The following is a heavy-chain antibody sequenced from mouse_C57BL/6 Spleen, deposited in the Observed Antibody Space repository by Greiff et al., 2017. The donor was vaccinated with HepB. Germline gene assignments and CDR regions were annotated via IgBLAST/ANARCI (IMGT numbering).Heavy chain of an antibody. V-gene: IGHV1-64*01. D-gene: IGHD1-1*01. Sequence: QVQLQQPGAELVKPGASVKLSCKASGYTFTSYWMHWVKQRPGQGLEWIGMIHPNSGSTNYNEKFKSKATLTVDKSSSTAYMQLSSLTSEDSAVYYCARGVTTVPLHWYFDVWGTGTTVTVSS. CDR2: IHPNSGST. CDR3: ARGVTTVPLHWYFDV. J-gene: IGHJ1*03. CDR1: GYTFTSYW.